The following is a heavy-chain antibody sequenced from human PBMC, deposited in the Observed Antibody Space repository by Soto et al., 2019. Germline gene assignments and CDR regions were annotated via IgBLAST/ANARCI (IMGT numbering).Heavy chain of an antibody. D-gene: IGHD6-13*01. CDR3: ARVLLNSSPYYYYGRDV. CDR2: ISSSSSYI. CDR1: GFTFSSYS. V-gene: IGHV3-21*01. J-gene: IGHJ6*02. Sequence: EVQLVESGGGLVKPGGSLRLSCAASGFTFSSYSMNWVRQAPGKGLEWVSSISSSSSYIYYADSVKGRFTISRDNAKNSLYLQINSLRAEDTVVYYCARVLLNSSPYYYYGRDVWGQGTTVTVSS.